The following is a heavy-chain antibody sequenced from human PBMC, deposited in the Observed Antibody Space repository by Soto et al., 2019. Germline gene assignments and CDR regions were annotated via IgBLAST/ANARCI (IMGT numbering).Heavy chain of an antibody. D-gene: IGHD2-15*01. CDR2: IRTISSAI. CDR1: GFTFSDYP. V-gene: IGHV3-48*02. J-gene: IGHJ4*02. CDR3: ARETPSFDS. Sequence: QLVESGGGLVQPGGSLRLSCAASGFTFSDYPMNWVRQAPGKGLEWVSSIRTISSAIYFADSVRGRFAISRDNARNSLYLQMTSLRDEDTAVYYCARETPSFDSWGQRTLVTVSS.